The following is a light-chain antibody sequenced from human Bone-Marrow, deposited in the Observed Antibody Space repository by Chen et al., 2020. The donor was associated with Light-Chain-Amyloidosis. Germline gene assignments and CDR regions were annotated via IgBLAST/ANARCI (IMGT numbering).Light chain of an antibody. CDR1: SSNIGAGYD. CDR2: DKT. CDR3: QSYDNGLNTAHVV. Sequence: QSVLTPPPSVSGAPGQTLLISCSGTSSNIGAGYDFHWYQQLPGAAPKLLIHDKTKRPSGVPDRFSGSKSGTSASLAIAGLQAEDEADYYCQSYDNGLNTAHVVFGGGTKVTVL. V-gene: IGLV1-40*01. J-gene: IGLJ2*01.